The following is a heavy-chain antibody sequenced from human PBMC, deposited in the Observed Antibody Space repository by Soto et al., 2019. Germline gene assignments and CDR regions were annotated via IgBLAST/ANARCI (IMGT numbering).Heavy chain of an antibody. CDR3: ARDRSYSTSRYDAFDI. J-gene: IGHJ3*02. CDR2: IFYSGNT. D-gene: IGHD6-6*01. Sequence: QVQLQESGPGLVKPSETLSLTCTVSGGSISSYYWSWIRQPPGRGLEWIGYIFYSGNTDYNPSLKSRVPISLDTSKNQFSLRLSSVTAADTAVYYCARDRSYSTSRYDAFDIWGQGTMVTVSS. V-gene: IGHV4-59*01. CDR1: GGSISSYY.